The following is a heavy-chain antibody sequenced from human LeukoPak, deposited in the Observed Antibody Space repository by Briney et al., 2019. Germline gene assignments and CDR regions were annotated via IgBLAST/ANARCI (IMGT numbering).Heavy chain of an antibody. J-gene: IGHJ4*02. V-gene: IGHV4-59*01. CDR1: GGSIRSYY. D-gene: IGHD3-22*01. CDR3: ARCPADYYDSSGYYSNYFDY. Sequence: SETLSLTCIVSGGSIRSYYWSWIRQPPGKGLEWIGYIYYSGTTNYNPSLKSRVRISVDTSKNQFSLKLSSVTAADTAVYYCARCPADYYDSSGYYSNYFDYWGQGTLVTVSS. CDR2: IYYSGTT.